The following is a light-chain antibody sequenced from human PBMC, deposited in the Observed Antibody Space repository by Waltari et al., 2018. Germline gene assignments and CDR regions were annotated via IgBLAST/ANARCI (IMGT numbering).Light chain of an antibody. Sequence: QSAMTQPASVSGSPGQSITISCTGTSSDVGGYNYVSWYQQHPGKAPKLMIYEVSNRPSGVSNRFSGSKSGNTASLTISGLQAEDEAYYYCSPYTSSSTHVVFGGWTKMTVL. CDR2: EVS. V-gene: IGLV2-14*01. CDR1: SSDVGGYNY. CDR3: SPYTSSSTHVV. J-gene: IGLJ2*01.